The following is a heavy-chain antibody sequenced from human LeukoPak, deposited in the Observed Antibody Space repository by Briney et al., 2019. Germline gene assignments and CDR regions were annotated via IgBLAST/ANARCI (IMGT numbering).Heavy chain of an antibody. D-gene: IGHD2-15*01. CDR1: GYTFTTYA. J-gene: IGHJ5*02. CDR2: INAANGHT. CDR3: ARPYIANRDWLDP. Sequence: ASVKVSCKTSGYTFTTYAMHWVRQAPGQGHEYMGWINAANGHTKYSQKFRGRVTFTTDTSASTAYMDLSSLTSEDTAVYYCARPYIANRDWLDPWGQGTLVTVSS. V-gene: IGHV1-3*01.